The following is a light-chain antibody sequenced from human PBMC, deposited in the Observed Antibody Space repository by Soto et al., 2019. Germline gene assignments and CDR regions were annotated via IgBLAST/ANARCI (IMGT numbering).Light chain of an antibody. Sequence: DIQMTQSPSSLSASVGDRVTITCQASQDISNYLNWYQQKPGKAPKLLIYDASNLETGVPSRFSGSGSGTDFTFTISSLQPEDIATYYCQRYYNLLTFGGGTKVEIK. J-gene: IGKJ4*01. V-gene: IGKV1-33*01. CDR1: QDISNY. CDR2: DAS. CDR3: QRYYNLLT.